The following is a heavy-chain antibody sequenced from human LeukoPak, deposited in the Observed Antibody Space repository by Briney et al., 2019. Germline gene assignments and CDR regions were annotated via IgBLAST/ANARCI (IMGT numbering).Heavy chain of an antibody. CDR1: GGTFSSYA. V-gene: IGHV1-69*05. D-gene: IGHD6-13*01. CDR2: IIPIFGTA. CDR3: ASLGIAAAGTKAFDI. Sequence: GSSVKVSCKASGGTFSSYAISWVRQAPGQGLEWMGGIIPIFGTANYAQKFQGRVTITTDESTSTAYMELSSLRSEDTAVYYCASLGIAAAGTKAFDIWGQGTMVTVSS. J-gene: IGHJ3*02.